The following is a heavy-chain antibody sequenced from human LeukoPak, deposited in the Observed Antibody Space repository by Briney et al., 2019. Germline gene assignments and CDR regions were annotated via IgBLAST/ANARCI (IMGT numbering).Heavy chain of an antibody. J-gene: IGHJ3*02. CDR3: ARYGAQDIVVVPAALADAFDI. CDR1: GFTVSSNY. D-gene: IGHD2-2*01. Sequence: GGSLRLSCAASGFTVSSNYMSWVRQAPGKGLEWVSVIHSGGSTYYADSVKGRFTISRDNSNNTLYLQMNSLRAEDTAVYYCARYGAQDIVVVPAALADAFDIWGQGTMVTVSS. V-gene: IGHV3-66*02. CDR2: IHSGGST.